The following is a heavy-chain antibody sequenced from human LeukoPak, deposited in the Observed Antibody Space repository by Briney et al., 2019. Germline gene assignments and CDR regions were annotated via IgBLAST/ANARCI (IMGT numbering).Heavy chain of an antibody. V-gene: IGHV1-8*01. CDR2: MSTNSGNT. CDR3: ARGVPEANRKYYDFWSGFYYYYYMDV. J-gene: IGHJ6*03. Sequence: ASVKVSCKASGYTFTSYDINWVRQATGQGLELMGWMSTNSGNTGIAQKFQGRVTMTRNTSISTAYMELSSLRSEDTAVYYCARGVPEANRKYYDFWSGFYYYYYMDVWGKGTTVTVSS. CDR1: GYTFTSYD. D-gene: IGHD3-3*01.